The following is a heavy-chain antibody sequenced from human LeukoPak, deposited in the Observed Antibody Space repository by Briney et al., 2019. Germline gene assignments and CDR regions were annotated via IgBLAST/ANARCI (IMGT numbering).Heavy chain of an antibody. V-gene: IGHV3-11*04. CDR1: GFTFSDYY. Sequence: GGSLRLSCAASGFTFSDYYMSWIRQAPGKGLEWVSYISSSGSTIYYADSVKGRFTISRDNAKNSLYLQMISLRAEDTAVYYCASVLEDCGGDCFDYWGQGTLVTVSS. CDR3: ASVLEDCGGDCFDY. CDR2: ISSSGSTI. J-gene: IGHJ4*02. D-gene: IGHD2-21*02.